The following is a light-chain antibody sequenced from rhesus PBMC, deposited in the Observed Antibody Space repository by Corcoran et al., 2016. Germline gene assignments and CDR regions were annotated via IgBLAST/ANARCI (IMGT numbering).Light chain of an antibody. J-gene: IGKJ4*01. Sequence: DIVMTQTPLSLPVTPGEPASISCRSSQSLLHSNGYTYLFWYLQKPGQSSQLLIFLGSNRASGFPDRVSGSGLGTDFILKISRVETEDVRVYYCLQDIQLPLTFGGGTKVEIK. CDR2: LGS. V-gene: IGKV2-78*01. CDR3: LQDIQLPLT. CDR1: QSLLHSNGYTY.